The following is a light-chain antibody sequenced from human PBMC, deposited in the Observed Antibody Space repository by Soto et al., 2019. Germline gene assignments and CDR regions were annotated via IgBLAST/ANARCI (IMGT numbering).Light chain of an antibody. CDR3: CSYAASYTLV. Sequence: QPALAQPRSVSGSPGQSVTISCSGTSSDVGGYNSVSWYQQFPGKAPKLLIYDVTKRPSGVPDRFSGSKSGNTASLTISGLQAEDEADYYCCSYAASYTLVFGGGTKLTVL. CDR1: SSDVGGYNS. CDR2: DVT. J-gene: IGLJ2*01. V-gene: IGLV2-11*01.